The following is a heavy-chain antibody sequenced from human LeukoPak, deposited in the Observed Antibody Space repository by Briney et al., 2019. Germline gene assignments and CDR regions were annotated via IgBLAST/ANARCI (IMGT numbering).Heavy chain of an antibody. Sequence: ASVKVSCKASGYTFTSHGISWVRQAPGQGLEWIGRISAYNGDTKYAQKTQGRVTMTTDASTSTAYMELRSLRSDDTAMYYCARDPSNTSGFYAYLDSWGQGTLVTVSS. CDR2: ISAYNGDT. CDR1: GYTFTSHG. D-gene: IGHD6-19*01. V-gene: IGHV1-18*01. CDR3: ARDPSNTSGFYAYLDS. J-gene: IGHJ4*02.